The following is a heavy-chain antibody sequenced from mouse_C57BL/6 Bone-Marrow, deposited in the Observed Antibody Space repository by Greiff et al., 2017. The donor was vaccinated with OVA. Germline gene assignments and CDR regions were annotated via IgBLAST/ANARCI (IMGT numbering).Heavy chain of an antibody. J-gene: IGHJ1*03. CDR1: GFTFSDAW. CDR3: TTLYYSNFYWYFDV. Sequence: RGGSMKLSCAASGFTFSDAWMDWVRQSPEKGLEWVAEIRNKANNHATYYAESVKGRFTISRDDSKSSVYLQMNSLRAEDTGIYYCTTLYYSNFYWYFDVWGTGTTVTVSS. CDR2: IRNKANNHAT. D-gene: IGHD2-5*01. V-gene: IGHV6-6*01.